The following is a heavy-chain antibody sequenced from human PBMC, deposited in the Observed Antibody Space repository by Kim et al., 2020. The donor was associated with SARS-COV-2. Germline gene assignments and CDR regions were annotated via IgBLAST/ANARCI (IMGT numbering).Heavy chain of an antibody. CDR3: VRANEGHDH. CDR2: GRGK. D-gene: IGHD1-1*01. Sequence: GRGKYYVDSVTGRFTISRDNAKNSLYLQMNGLRAEDTAVYYCVRANEGHDHWGQGTLVTVSS. V-gene: IGHV3-7*01. J-gene: IGHJ1*01.